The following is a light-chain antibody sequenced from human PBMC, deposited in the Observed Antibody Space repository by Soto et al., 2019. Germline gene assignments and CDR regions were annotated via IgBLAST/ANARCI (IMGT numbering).Light chain of an antibody. CDR2: DVI. V-gene: IGLV2-14*01. CDR1: SSDVGSYNH. Sequence: QSALTQPASVSGSPGQSITISCTGTSSDVGSYNHVSWYQQLPGKAPKLMIYDVINRPSGVSDRLSGSKSGNTASLTISGLQAEDEADYYCSSYTSSSTLVVFGGGTKLTVL. CDR3: SSYTSSSTLVV. J-gene: IGLJ2*01.